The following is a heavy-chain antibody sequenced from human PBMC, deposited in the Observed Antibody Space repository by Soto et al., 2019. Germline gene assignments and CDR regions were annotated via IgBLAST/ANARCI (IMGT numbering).Heavy chain of an antibody. Sequence: QVQLVESGGGVVQPGRSLRLSCAASGFTFSHYGMHWVRQAPGKGLEWVAVISFDGSNNYYADSVKGRFTISRDKSKSTLYLQMSSLRPDDTAVYYCAKGSLYVAEYWGQGTLVTVSS. J-gene: IGHJ4*02. V-gene: IGHV3-30*18. CDR1: GFTFSHYG. CDR3: AKGSLYVAEY. CDR2: ISFDGSNN. D-gene: IGHD2-8*01.